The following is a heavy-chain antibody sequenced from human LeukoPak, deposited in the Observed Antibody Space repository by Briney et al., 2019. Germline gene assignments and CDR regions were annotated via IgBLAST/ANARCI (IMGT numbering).Heavy chain of an antibody. CDR1: GYTFTSYG. Sequence: ASVKVSCKASGYTFTSYGIRWVRQAPGQGLEWLGWISAYNGNTKYSQKFQGRVTITRDTSASTAYMELSSLRSEDTAVYYCARAYIAAAGLAYWGQGTLVTVSS. D-gene: IGHD6-13*01. CDR3: ARAYIAAAGLAY. J-gene: IGHJ4*02. CDR2: ISAYNGNT. V-gene: IGHV1-18*01.